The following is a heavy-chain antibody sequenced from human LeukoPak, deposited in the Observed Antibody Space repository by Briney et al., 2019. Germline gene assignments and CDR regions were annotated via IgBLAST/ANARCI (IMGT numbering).Heavy chain of an antibody. CDR2: IYYSGST. D-gene: IGHD3-22*01. CDR3: ATSSHDLLDTDY. J-gene: IGHJ4*02. V-gene: IGHV4-59*01. Sequence: SETLSLTCSVSGGSISNYYWSWIRQPPGKGLEWIGYIYYSGSTNYNPSLKSRVTMSVDTSKKQFSLKLSSVTAADTAVYYCATSSHDLLDTDYWGQGTLVTVSS. CDR1: GGSISNYY.